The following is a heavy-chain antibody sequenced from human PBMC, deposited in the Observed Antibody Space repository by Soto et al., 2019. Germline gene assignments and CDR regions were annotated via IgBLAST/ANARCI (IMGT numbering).Heavy chain of an antibody. Sequence: GESLKISCKGSGYNFGGYWISWVRQTPGKGLEWMGRIDPTDSSSNYNPSFEGHVTVSAEKSISTAYLEWSSLRTSDTAIYYCARHGAYTFSENFDFWGQGTLVTVSP. CDR2: IDPTDSSS. CDR1: GYNFGGYW. V-gene: IGHV5-10-1*01. J-gene: IGHJ4*02. D-gene: IGHD3-10*01. CDR3: ARHGAYTFSENFDF.